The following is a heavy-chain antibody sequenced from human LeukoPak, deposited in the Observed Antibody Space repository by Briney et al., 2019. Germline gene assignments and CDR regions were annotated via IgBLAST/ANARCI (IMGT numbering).Heavy chain of an antibody. V-gene: IGHV1-2*02. Sequence: GASVKVSCKASGYTFTGYYMHWVRQAPGQGHEWMGSINPNSGGTNYSQKFQCTVTMTSDTSISTAYMELSRLRSDDTAVYYCARSGRDMDVWGKGTTVTVSS. CDR3: ARSGRDMDV. CDR1: GYTFTGYY. J-gene: IGHJ6*03. D-gene: IGHD3-3*01. CDR2: INPNSGGT.